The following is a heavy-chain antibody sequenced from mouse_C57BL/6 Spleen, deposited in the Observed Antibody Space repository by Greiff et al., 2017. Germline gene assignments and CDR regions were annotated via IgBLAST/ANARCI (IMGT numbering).Heavy chain of an antibody. CDR3: ARFDGDYGYFDY. CDR1: GYTFTGYW. CDR2: ILPGSGST. V-gene: IGHV1-9*01. D-gene: IGHD2-13*01. J-gene: IGHJ2*01. Sequence: QVQLQQSGAELMKPGASVKLSCKATGYTFTGYWLEWVKPRPGHVLEWIGAILPGSGSTNYNEKFKGKATFTADPSSTTDYMQLSSLTTEDSAIYYCARFDGDYGYFDYWGQGTTLTVSS.